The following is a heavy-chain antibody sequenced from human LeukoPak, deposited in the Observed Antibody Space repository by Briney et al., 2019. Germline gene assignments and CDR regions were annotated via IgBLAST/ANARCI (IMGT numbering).Heavy chain of an antibody. J-gene: IGHJ5*02. D-gene: IGHD1-14*01. CDR3: ARAVNHITAPGAHWFDP. CDR2: INHSGST. CDR1: GGSFSGYY. V-gene: IGHV4-34*01. Sequence: PSETLSLTCAVYGGSFSGYYWSWIRQPPGKGLEWIGEINHSGSTNYNPSLKSRVTISVDTSKNQFSLKLSSVTAADTAVYYCARAVNHITAPGAHWFDPWGQGTLVTVSP.